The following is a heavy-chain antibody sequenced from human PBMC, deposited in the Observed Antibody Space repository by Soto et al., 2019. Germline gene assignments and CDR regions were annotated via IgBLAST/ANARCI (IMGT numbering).Heavy chain of an antibody. CDR2: INPNSGGT. D-gene: IGHD2-21*02. CDR1: GYTFTGYY. CDR3: ASGSAYCGGDCYPIDY. J-gene: IGHJ4*02. Sequence: ASVKVSCKASGYTFTGYYMHWVRQAPGQGLEWMGWINPNSGGTNYAQKFQGRVTMIRDTSTSTVYMELSSLRSEDTAVYYCASGSAYCGGDCYPIDYWGQGTLVTVSS. V-gene: IGHV1-2*02.